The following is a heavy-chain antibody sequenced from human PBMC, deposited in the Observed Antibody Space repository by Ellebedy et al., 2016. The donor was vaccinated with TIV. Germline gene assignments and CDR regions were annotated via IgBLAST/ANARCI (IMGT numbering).Heavy chain of an antibody. J-gene: IGHJ5*02. V-gene: IGHV1-69*13. CDR2: IIPIFGTA. CDR3: ARDYGDYVDGGGINWFDP. Sequence: SVKVSCXASGGTFSSYAISWVRQAPGQGLEWMGGIIPIFGTANYAQKFQGRVTITADESTSTAYMELSSLRSKDTAVYYCARDYGDYVDGGGINWFDPWGQGTLVTVSS. CDR1: GGTFSSYA. D-gene: IGHD4-17*01.